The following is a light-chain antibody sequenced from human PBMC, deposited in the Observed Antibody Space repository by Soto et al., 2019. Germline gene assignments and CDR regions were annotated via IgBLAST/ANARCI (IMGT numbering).Light chain of an antibody. Sequence: EIVMTQSPATLSVSPGERATLSCRASQSISNNLAWYHQRPGQAPRLLIYRASTRATGIPARFSGSGSGTAFTLTISRLQSEDFAVYYCQRYNNWWTFGQGTRVEIK. CDR1: QSISNN. CDR3: QRYNNWWT. V-gene: IGKV3-15*01. CDR2: RAS. J-gene: IGKJ1*01.